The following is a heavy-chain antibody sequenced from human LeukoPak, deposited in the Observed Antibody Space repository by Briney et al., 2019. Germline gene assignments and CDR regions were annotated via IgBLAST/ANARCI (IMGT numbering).Heavy chain of an antibody. CDR3: ARGENCGGDCYPPYFDY. D-gene: IGHD2-21*01. Sequence: SETLSLTCTVSGGSISTYYWSWIRQPPGKGLQWIAYIDYSASTNYNPSLKSRVTISVDTSKNQFSLKLSSVTAADTAVYYCARGENCGGDCYPPYFDYWGQGTLVTVSS. CDR1: GGSISTYY. V-gene: IGHV4-59*01. CDR2: IDYSAST. J-gene: IGHJ4*02.